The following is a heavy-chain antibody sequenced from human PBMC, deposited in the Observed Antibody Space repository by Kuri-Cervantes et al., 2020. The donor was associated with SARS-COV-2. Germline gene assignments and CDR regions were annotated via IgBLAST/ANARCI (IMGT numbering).Heavy chain of an antibody. CDR2: IYYSGST. D-gene: IGHD5-18*01. CDR1: GGSISSYY. CDR3: ARDGGYSHADGAFDI. J-gene: IGHJ3*02. V-gene: IGHV4-59*01. Sequence: SETLSLTCTVSGGSISSYYWSWIRQPPGKGLEWIGYIYYSGSTNYNPSLKSRVNISVEAYKNQFSLKLMSVTAADTAVYYCARDGGYSHADGAFDIWGQGTMVTVSS.